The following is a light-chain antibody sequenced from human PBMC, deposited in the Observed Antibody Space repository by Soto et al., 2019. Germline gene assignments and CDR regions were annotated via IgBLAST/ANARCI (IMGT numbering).Light chain of an antibody. CDR2: AAS. V-gene: IGKV1-8*01. CDR1: QGISSY. CDR3: QKYYSYPVFT. Sequence: AIRMTQSPSSLSASTGDRVTITCRASQGISSYLAWYQQKPGKAPKLLIYAASTLQSGGPSRFSGSGSGTDFTLTISCLQSEDFATYYCQKYYSYPVFTFGPGTKVDIK. J-gene: IGKJ3*01.